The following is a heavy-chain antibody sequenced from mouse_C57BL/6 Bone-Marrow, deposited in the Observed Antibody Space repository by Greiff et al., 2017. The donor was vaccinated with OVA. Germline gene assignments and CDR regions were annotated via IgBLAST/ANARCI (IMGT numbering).Heavy chain of an antibody. CDR2: ITHSGET. J-gene: IGHJ4*01. Sequence: QVQLKESGPGLVKPSQSLFLTCSITGFPITSGYYWIWIRQSPGKPLEWMGYITHSGETFYNPSLQSPISITRETSKNQFFLQLNSVTTEDTAMYYCAGAKTAQAGAMDYWGQGTSVTVSS. V-gene: IGHV12-3*01. D-gene: IGHD3-2*02. CDR3: AGAKTAQAGAMDY. CDR1: GFPITSGYY.